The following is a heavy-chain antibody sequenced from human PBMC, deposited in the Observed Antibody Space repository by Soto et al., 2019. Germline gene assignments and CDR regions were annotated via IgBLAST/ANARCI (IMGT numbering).Heavy chain of an antibody. CDR3: ARDEPTCSGGSCYGGFDY. J-gene: IGHJ4*02. D-gene: IGHD2-15*01. Sequence: ASVKVSCKASGYTFTSYAMHWVRQAPGQRLEWMGRINAGNGNTKYSQKFQGRVTITRDTSASTAYMELSSLRSEDTAVYYCARDEPTCSGGSCYGGFDYWGQGTLVTVSS. V-gene: IGHV1-3*01. CDR2: INAGNGNT. CDR1: GYTFTSYA.